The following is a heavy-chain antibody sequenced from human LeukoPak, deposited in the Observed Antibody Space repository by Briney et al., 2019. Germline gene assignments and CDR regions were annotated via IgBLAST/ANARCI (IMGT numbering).Heavy chain of an antibody. J-gene: IGHJ4*02. V-gene: IGHV3-48*04. CDR3: ARDRSGYSGYDFFDY. Sequence: PGGSLRLSCAVSGFIFSSYSMNWVRQAPGKGLEWVSYISSSSSTIYYADSVKGRFTISRDNAKNSPYLQMNSLRAEDTAVYYCARDRSGYSGYDFFDYWGQGALVTVSS. CDR2: ISSSSSTI. D-gene: IGHD5-12*01. CDR1: GFIFSSYS.